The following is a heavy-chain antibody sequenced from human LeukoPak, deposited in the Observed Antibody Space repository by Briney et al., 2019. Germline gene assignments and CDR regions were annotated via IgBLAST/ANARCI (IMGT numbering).Heavy chain of an antibody. CDR3: ARLLRYSSSWYYFDY. J-gene: IGHJ4*02. CDR1: GGSISSYY. D-gene: IGHD6-13*01. CDR2: IYYSGST. V-gene: IGHV4-59*08. Sequence: ASETLSLTCTVSGGSISSYYWSWIRQPPGKGLEWIGYIYYSGSTNYNPSLKSRVTISVDTSKNQSSLKLSSVTAADTAVYYCARLLRYSSSWYYFDYWGQGTLVTVSS.